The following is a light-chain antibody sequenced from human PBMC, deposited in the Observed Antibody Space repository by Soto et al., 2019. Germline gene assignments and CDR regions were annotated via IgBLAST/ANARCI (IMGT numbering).Light chain of an antibody. CDR1: QSVSSTY. CDR2: DAS. Sequence: EIVLTQSPGSLSLSPGERATLSCRASQSVSSTYLAWYLHKPGQAPRLLIYDASRRATGIPERFSGSGSGTDFTLTISKVEPDDLAVYYCHHSGRSPYTCGQGTKLEIK. CDR3: HHSGRSPYT. J-gene: IGKJ2*01. V-gene: IGKV3-20*01.